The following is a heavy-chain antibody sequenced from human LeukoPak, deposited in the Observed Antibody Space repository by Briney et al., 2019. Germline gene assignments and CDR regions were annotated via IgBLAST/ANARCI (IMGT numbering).Heavy chain of an antibody. J-gene: IGHJ5*02. Sequence: SETLSLTCSVSGGSISSSSYYWGWIRQPPGKGLEWIGSIYYSGSTYYNSSLKSRVTISVDTSKNQFSLNLSSVTAADTAVYYCARDRAFGGTTAPNWFDPWGQGTLVTVSS. CDR2: IYYSGST. CDR1: GGSISSSSYY. CDR3: ARDRAFGGTTAPNWFDP. V-gene: IGHV4-39*02. D-gene: IGHD3-16*01.